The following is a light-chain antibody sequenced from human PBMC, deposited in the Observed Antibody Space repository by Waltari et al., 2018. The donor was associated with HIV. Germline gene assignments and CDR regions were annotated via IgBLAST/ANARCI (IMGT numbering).Light chain of an antibody. CDR3: QQYCSPPPT. CDR2: WAS. CDR1: HSVFYTPNAKNY. J-gene: IGKJ1*01. Sequence: DVVMTQSPDALAVSLGERATINCKATHSVFYTPNAKNYIAWYQQRPGQAPKLLIYWASTRGYGVSARFSGSGSGTNFTLTLASLHAEEVAVYYCQQYCSPPPTFGQGTKVEIK. V-gene: IGKV4-1*01.